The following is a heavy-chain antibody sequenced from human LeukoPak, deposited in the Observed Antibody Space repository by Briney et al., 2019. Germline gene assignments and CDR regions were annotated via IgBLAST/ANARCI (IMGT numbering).Heavy chain of an antibody. D-gene: IGHD2-21*02. J-gene: IGHJ4*02. CDR3: ARVGYCGGDCYPFDY. Sequence: SETLSLTCAIYGGSFSGYYWSWIRQPPGKGLEWIGEINHRGSTNYNPSLKSRVTVSVDTSRNSFSLELSSVTAADTAVYYCARVGYCGGDCYPFDYWGQGTLTTISS. V-gene: IGHV4-34*01. CDR2: INHRGST. CDR1: GGSFSGYY.